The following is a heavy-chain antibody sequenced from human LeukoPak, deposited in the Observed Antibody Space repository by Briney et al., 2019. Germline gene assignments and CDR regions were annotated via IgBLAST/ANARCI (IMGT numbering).Heavy chain of an antibody. Sequence: SQTLSLTCAVSGGSISSGGYSWSWIRQPPGKGLEWIGYIYHSGSTYYNPSLKSRVTISVDRSKNQFSLKLSSVTAADTAVYYCARRGEAFDIWGQGTMVTVSS. CDR1: GGSISSGGYS. CDR2: IYHSGST. V-gene: IGHV4-30-2*02. CDR3: ARRGEAFDI. D-gene: IGHD6-25*01. J-gene: IGHJ3*02.